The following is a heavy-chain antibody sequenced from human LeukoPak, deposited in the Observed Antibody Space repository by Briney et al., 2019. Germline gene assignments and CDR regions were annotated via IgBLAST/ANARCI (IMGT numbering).Heavy chain of an antibody. J-gene: IGHJ3*02. CDR2: TYYRSKWYN. CDR3: ARTLGLYGGNSHDAFDI. V-gene: IGHV6-1*01. D-gene: IGHD4-23*01. CDR1: GDSFSSNSAA. Sequence: SQTLSLTCAISGDSFSSNSAAWNWIRQSPSRGLEWLGRTYYRSKWYNDYAVSVKSRITINPDTSKNQFSLQLNSVTPEDTAVYYCARTLGLYGGNSHDAFDIWGQGTMVTVSS.